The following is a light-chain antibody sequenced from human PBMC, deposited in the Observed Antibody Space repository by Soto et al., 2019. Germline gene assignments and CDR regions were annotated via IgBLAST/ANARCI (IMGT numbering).Light chain of an antibody. CDR2: EVS. V-gene: IGLV2-14*01. J-gene: IGLJ1*01. Sequence: QSVLAQPASVSGSPGQSITISCTGTSSDVGGYNYVSWYQQHPGKAPKLIIYEVSNRPTGVSNRFSGSKSGHTASLTISGLQSEDEADYFCTSYTSISTLDVFGTGTKVTVL. CDR3: TSYTSISTLDV. CDR1: SSDVGGYNY.